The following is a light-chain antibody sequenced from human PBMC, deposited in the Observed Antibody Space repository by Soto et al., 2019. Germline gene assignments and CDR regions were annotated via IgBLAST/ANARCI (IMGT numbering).Light chain of an antibody. CDR1: QSVRNNY. Sequence: EIVLTQSPGTLSLSPGEGATLSCRASQSVRNNYLAWYQQKPGQAPSLLIYGASARATGIPDRFSGSGSGTDFTLTISGLEPEDFAVYYCQQYGDSPRFTFGGGTRVEIK. V-gene: IGKV3-20*01. J-gene: IGKJ4*01. CDR3: QQYGDSPRFT. CDR2: GAS.